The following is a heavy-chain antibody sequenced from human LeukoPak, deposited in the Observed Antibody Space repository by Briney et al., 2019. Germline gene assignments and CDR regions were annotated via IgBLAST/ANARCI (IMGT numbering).Heavy chain of an antibody. J-gene: IGHJ4*02. CDR1: GFSFDDYV. D-gene: IGHD6-6*01. CDR3: TKDIRPRYSSSSGFDY. Sequence: PGGSLRLSCAASGFSFDDYVVHCVRQPPGKGLEWVSLISGEGVSTYYADSVKGRVTISRDNSKNSLYLQMNSLRTEDTALYYCTKDIRPRYSSSSGFDYWGQGTLVTVSS. V-gene: IGHV3-43*02. CDR2: ISGEGVST.